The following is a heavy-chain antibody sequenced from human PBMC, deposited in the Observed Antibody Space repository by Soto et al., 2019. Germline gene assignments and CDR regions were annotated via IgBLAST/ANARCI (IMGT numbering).Heavy chain of an antibody. CDR3: AKDSYYYDSSGPSGFDY. Sequence: GGSLRLSCGASGFTFSTYVMHWVRQAPGKGLEYVSAITTDGSRTYYADSVKGRFTISRDNSKNTLYLQMNSLRAEDTAVYYCAKDSYYYDSSGPSGFDYWGQGTLVTVSS. CDR1: GFTFSTYV. V-gene: IGHV3-64*04. J-gene: IGHJ4*02. D-gene: IGHD3-22*01. CDR2: ITTDGSRT.